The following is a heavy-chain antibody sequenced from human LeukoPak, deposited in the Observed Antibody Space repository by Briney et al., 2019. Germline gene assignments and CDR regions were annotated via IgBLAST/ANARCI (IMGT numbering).Heavy chain of an antibody. V-gene: IGHV3-11*04. D-gene: IGHD1-26*01. J-gene: IGHJ6*03. CDR2: ISSSGSTI. Sequence: GGSLRLSCAVSGFTLSDYYMSWIRQAPGKGLEWVSYISSSGSTIYCADSVKGRFTISRDNAKNSLSLQMNSLRAEDTAVYYCARDPYNGSYGDYYYYYMDVWGKGTTVTISS. CDR3: ARDPYNGSYGDYYYYYMDV. CDR1: GFTLSDYY.